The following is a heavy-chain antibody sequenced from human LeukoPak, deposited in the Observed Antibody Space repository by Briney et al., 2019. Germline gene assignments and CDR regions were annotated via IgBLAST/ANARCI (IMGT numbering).Heavy chain of an antibody. CDR3: ASDGDGRFDY. CDR1: GGTFSSYA. Sequence: ASVKVSCKASGGTFSSYAISWVRQAPGQGLEWMGRIIPILGIANYAQKFQGRVTITADKSTSAAYMELSSLRSEDTAVYYCASDGDGRFDYWGQGTLVTVSS. J-gene: IGHJ4*02. D-gene: IGHD4-17*01. CDR2: IIPILGIA. V-gene: IGHV1-69*04.